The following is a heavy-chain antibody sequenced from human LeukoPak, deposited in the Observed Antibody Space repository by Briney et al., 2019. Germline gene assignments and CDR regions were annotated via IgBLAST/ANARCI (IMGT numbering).Heavy chain of an antibody. J-gene: IGHJ4*02. V-gene: IGHV4-39*01. CDR1: GGSINSSSNY. Sequence: SETLSLTCTVSGGSINSSSNYWGWIRQPPGKGLEWIGSISYSGSTYYNPSLKSRVTISVDTSRNQFSLNLSSVTAADTAVYYCARRRQQLVVDYWGQGTLVTVSS. CDR3: ARRRQQLVVDY. D-gene: IGHD6-13*01. CDR2: ISYSGST.